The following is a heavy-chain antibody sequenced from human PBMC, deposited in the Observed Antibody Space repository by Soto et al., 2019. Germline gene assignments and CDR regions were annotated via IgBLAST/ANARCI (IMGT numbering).Heavy chain of an antibody. Sequence: GGSLRLSCAASGFTFSSYAMSWVRQAPGKGLEWVSAISGSGGSTYYADSVKGRFTISRDNSKNTLYLQMNSLRAEDTAVYYCEKDITGAAAGTDFDYWGQGTLVTVSS. J-gene: IGHJ4*02. CDR3: EKDITGAAAGTDFDY. CDR1: GFTFSSYA. D-gene: IGHD6-13*01. V-gene: IGHV3-23*01. CDR2: ISGSGGST.